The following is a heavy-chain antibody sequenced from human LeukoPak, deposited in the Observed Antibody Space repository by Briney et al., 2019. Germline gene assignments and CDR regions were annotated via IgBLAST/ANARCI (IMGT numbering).Heavy chain of an antibody. J-gene: IGHJ5*02. V-gene: IGHV4-61*08. CDR3: ARSNSFYYDS. CDR2: IYYSGST. D-gene: IGHD3-16*01. CDR1: GGSVSSSGSY. Sequence: TSETLSLTCTVSGGSVSSSGSYWSWIRQPPGKGLEWFAYIYYSGSTTYNPSLKSRVIISVDTSKNQFSLRLSSVTAADTAVYYCARSNSFYYDSWDQGTLVTVSS.